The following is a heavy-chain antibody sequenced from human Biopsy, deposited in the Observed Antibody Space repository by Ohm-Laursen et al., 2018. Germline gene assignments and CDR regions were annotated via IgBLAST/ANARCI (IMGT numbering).Heavy chain of an antibody. J-gene: IGHJ6*02. CDR2: INQAGTT. D-gene: IGHD2-15*01. V-gene: IGHV4-34*08. Sequence: SETLSLTCAVFGKTFSDYQWSWIRQPPGKGLEWIGQINQAGTTNYNPSLKSRVSISADASKYEFSLRLTSVTAADTAVYYCALETTYCSGNRCYPDGMDVWGQGTTVTVSS. CDR3: ALETTYCSGNRCYPDGMDV. CDR1: GKTFSDYQ.